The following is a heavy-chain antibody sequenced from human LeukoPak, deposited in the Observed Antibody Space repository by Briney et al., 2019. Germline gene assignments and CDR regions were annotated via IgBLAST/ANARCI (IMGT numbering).Heavy chain of an antibody. V-gene: IGHV1-2*02. D-gene: IGHD2-2*01. Sequence: ASVKVSCKASGYTFTGYYMHWVRQAPGQGLEWMGWINPNSGGTNYAQKFQGRVTMTRDTSISTAYMELSRLRSDDTAVYYCARKVVVPAAENDYYYYYMDVWGKGTTVTVSS. CDR2: INPNSGGT. J-gene: IGHJ6*03. CDR3: ARKVVVPAAENDYYYYYMDV. CDR1: GYTFTGYY.